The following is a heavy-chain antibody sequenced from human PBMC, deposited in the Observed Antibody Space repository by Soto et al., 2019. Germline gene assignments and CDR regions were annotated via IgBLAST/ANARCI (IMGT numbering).Heavy chain of an antibody. D-gene: IGHD2-21*02. CDR1: GNTFTNYY. Sequence: QVQLMQSGAEVKKPGASVKVSCKASGNTFTNYYIHWVRQAPGQGLEWMGTINPSGGHTTYAQKFLGRVTMTRDTSTSTLYMELTSLRSEDTAVYYCARGGHVVVLTAAFDYWGQGTLVTVSS. J-gene: IGHJ4*02. CDR2: INPSGGHT. CDR3: ARGGHVVVLTAAFDY. V-gene: IGHV1-46*01.